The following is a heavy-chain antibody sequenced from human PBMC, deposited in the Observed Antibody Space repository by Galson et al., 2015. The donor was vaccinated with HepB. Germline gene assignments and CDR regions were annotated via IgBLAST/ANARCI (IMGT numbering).Heavy chain of an antibody. V-gene: IGHV1-69*06. D-gene: IGHD3-3*01. CDR1: GGTFSSYA. J-gene: IGHJ5*02. CDR3: ARSITIFGVVKEMWFDP. Sequence: SVKVSCKASGGTFSSYAISWVRQAPGQGLEWMGGIIPIFGTANYAQKFQGRVTITADKSTSTAYMELSSLRSEDTAVYYCARSITIFGVVKEMWFDPWGQGTLVTVSS. CDR2: IIPIFGTA.